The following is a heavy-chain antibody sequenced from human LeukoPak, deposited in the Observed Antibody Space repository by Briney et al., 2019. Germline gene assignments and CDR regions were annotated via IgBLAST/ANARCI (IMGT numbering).Heavy chain of an antibody. CDR1: GFIFNNAW. CDR2: ISSSGSTI. V-gene: IGHV3-48*03. CDR3: ARGLGYSSSWYMNWFDP. Sequence: GGSLRLSCAASGFIFNNAWMTWVRQAPGKGLEWVSYISSSGSTIYYADSVKGRFTISRDNAKNSLYLQMNSLRAEDTAVYYCARGLGYSSSWYMNWFDPWGQGTLVTVSS. J-gene: IGHJ5*02. D-gene: IGHD6-13*01.